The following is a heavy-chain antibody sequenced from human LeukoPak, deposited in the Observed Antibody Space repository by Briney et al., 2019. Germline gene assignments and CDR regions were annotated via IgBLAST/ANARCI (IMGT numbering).Heavy chain of an antibody. CDR1: GTTFTAYY. D-gene: IGHD3-22*01. J-gene: IGHJ4*02. CDR2: INPNSGGT. Sequence: ASVKVSFKASGTTFTAYYIHWVRPAPGQGLEWMGRINPNSGGTDYAQNFRGRVTMTTDASTSTAYMELRSLRSDDTAVYYCSRDTDNYDGSGYLFDYWGQGTLVTVSS. V-gene: IGHV1-2*06. CDR3: SRDTDNYDGSGYLFDY.